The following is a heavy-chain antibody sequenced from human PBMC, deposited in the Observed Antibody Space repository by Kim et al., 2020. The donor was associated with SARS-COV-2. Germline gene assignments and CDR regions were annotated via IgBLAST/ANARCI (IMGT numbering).Heavy chain of an antibody. V-gene: IGHV3-73*01. Sequence: GGSLRLSCAASGFTFSGSGMHWVRQASGKGLEWVGPIRSKAESYATAYAASVKGRFTISRDDSKNTAYLQMNSLKTEDTAVYYCISWTYYYGSGCYYNPGDVWGQGTTLTVSS. CDR3: ISWTYYYGSGCYYNPGDV. CDR2: IRSKAESYAT. CDR1: GFTFSGSG. D-gene: IGHD3-10*01. J-gene: IGHJ6*02.